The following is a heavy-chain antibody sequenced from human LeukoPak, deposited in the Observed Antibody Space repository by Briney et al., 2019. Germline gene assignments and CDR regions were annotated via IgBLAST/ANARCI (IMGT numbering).Heavy chain of an antibody. CDR2: ISSNWGTT. CDR1: GFTFSSYA. CDR3: ARGVPPPDY. Sequence: GGSLRLSCAASGFTFSSYAMHWVRQAPGKGLEYVSAISSNWGTTSYANSVKGRFTISRDNSKNTLYLQMGSLRAEDMAVYYCARGVPPPDYWGQGTLVTVSS. D-gene: IGHD3-3*01. J-gene: IGHJ4*02. V-gene: IGHV3-64*01.